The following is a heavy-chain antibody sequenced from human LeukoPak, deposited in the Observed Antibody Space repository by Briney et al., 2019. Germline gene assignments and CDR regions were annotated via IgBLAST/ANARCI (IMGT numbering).Heavy chain of an antibody. V-gene: IGHV3-30*02. CDR3: AKGARDGRSSFYYYYYMDV. CDR2: IWDDGSRK. Sequence: PGGSLRLSCAASGFTFSTYGMHWVRQVPGKGLEWVAFIWDDGSRKYAADSVRGRFTISRDNSKSTLFLQMNSLRTDDTAVYYCAKGARDGRSSFYYYYYMDVWGKGTTVTVSS. J-gene: IGHJ6*03. CDR1: GFTFSTYG. D-gene: IGHD6-6*01.